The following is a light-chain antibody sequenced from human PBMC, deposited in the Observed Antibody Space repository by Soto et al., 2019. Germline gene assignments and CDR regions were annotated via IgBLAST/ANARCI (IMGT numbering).Light chain of an antibody. CDR3: QHYGAAPIT. CDR2: GAS. J-gene: IGKJ5*01. Sequence: EIVLTQSPATLSLSPGERATLSCRASQSVSSYLAWYQQIPGQPPKLLIFGASSRATGIADKFSGSGSGTDFTLTISRLEPEDFALYYCQHYGAAPITFGQGTRLEIK. V-gene: IGKV3-20*01. CDR1: QSVSSY.